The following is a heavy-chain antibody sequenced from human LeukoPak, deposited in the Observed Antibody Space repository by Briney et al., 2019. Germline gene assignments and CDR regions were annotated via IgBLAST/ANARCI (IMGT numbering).Heavy chain of an antibody. CDR1: GGSISSYY. CDR3: AASIAVAGTPFDY. CDR2: IYYSGST. J-gene: IGHJ4*02. V-gene: IGHV4-59*01. Sequence: KPSETLSLTCTVSGGSISSYYWSWIRQPPGKGLEWIGYIYYSGSTNYNPSLKSRVTISVDTSKNQFSLKLSSATAADTAVYYCAASIAVAGTPFDYWGQGTLVTVSS. D-gene: IGHD6-19*01.